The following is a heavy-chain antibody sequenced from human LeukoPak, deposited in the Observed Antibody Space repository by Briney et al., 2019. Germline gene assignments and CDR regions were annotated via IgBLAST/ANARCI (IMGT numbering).Heavy chain of an antibody. J-gene: IGHJ4*02. Sequence: GGSLRLSCAASGFTFSSSGMHWVRQAPGKGREWVAFIDYDGRNAFYADSAKGRFTISRDNSKNTLYLQMNSLRPEDTAIYYCSIFEITLIVVLNSWGQGTLVTVSS. CDR1: GFTFSSSG. CDR2: IDYDGRNA. CDR3: SIFEITLIVVLNS. V-gene: IGHV3-30*02. D-gene: IGHD3-22*01.